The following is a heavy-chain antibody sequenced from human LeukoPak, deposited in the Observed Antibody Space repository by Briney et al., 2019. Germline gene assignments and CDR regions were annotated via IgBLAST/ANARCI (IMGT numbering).Heavy chain of an antibody. Sequence: GGSLRLSCAASGFTFSSYSFNWVRQTPGEGLEWVSSISSNSSYIYSADSVKGRFTISRDNAKNSLYLQMISLTAEDTAVYYCARDRSAMGWGFDIWGQGTRVTVSS. J-gene: IGHJ3*02. D-gene: IGHD3-16*01. CDR3: ARDRSAMGWGFDI. CDR1: GFTFSSYS. CDR2: ISSNSSYI. V-gene: IGHV3-21*01.